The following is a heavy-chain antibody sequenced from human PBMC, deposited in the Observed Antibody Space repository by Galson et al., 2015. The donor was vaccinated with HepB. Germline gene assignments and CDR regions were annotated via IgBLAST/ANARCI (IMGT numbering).Heavy chain of an antibody. V-gene: IGHV1-18*01. CDR2: ISAYNGNT. Sequence: SVKVSCKASGYTFTSYGISWVRQAPGQGLEWMGWISAYNGNTNYAQKLQGRVTMTTDTSTSTAYMELRSLRSDDTAVYYCARVSDILTGYFMYNWFDPWGQGTLVTVSS. D-gene: IGHD3-9*01. J-gene: IGHJ5*02. CDR3: ARVSDILTGYFMYNWFDP. CDR1: GYTFTSYG.